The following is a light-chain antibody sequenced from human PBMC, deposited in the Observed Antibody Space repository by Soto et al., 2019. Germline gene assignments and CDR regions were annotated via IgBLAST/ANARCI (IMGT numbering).Light chain of an antibody. J-gene: IGLJ1*01. CDR1: SSDVGAYTS. Sequence: QSALTQPASVSGSPGQSITISCTGTSSDVGAYTSVSWYRQHPGKAPKLMIYEVSNRPSGVSNRFSGSKSANTASLTISGLQAEDEAHYYCTSYTSDNRSYVFGTGTKLTVL. V-gene: IGLV2-14*01. CDR2: EVS. CDR3: TSYTSDNRSYV.